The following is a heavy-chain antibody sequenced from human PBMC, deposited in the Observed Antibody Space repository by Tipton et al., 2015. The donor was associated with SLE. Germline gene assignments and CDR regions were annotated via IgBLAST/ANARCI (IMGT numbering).Heavy chain of an antibody. CDR2: IYYSGNT. CDR3: ARRYGDPTSPYFDP. CDR1: GGSISSTIYY. V-gene: IGHV4-39*07. J-gene: IGHJ5*02. D-gene: IGHD4-17*01. Sequence: GLVKPSETLSLICTVSGGSISSTIYYWGWIRQPPGKGLEWIGSIYYSGNTYYSPSLKSRVTISINTYRNYFSLRLTSLTAADTAVYYCARRYGDPTSPYFDPWGQGTLVSVSS.